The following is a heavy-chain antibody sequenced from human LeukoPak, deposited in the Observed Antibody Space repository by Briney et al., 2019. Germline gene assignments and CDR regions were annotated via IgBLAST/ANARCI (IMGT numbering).Heavy chain of an antibody. D-gene: IGHD2-2*01. Sequence: SETLSLTCAVYGGSFSGYYWSWIRQPPGKGLEWIGEINHSGSTNYNPPLKSRVTISVDTSKNQFSLKLSSVTAADTAVYYCAVYCSSTSCYEEYWFDPWGQGTLVTVSS. CDR2: INHSGST. V-gene: IGHV4-34*01. CDR1: GGSFSGYY. CDR3: AVYCSSTSCYEEYWFDP. J-gene: IGHJ5*02.